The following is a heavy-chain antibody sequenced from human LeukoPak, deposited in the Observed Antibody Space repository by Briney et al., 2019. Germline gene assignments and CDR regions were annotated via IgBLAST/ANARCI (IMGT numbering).Heavy chain of an antibody. D-gene: IGHD3-22*01. V-gene: IGHV4-31*03. CDR2: IYYSGST. CDR1: GGSISTGGYY. Sequence: SQTLSLTCTVSGGSISTGGYYWSWIRQHPGKGLEWIGNIYYSGSTYYSPSLESRVTMSVDTSKNQFSLTLISVTAADTAVYFCARAAPNYYDSSGSLRNPYFDYWGQGTLVTVSS. CDR3: ARAAPNYYDSSGSLRNPYFDY. J-gene: IGHJ4*02.